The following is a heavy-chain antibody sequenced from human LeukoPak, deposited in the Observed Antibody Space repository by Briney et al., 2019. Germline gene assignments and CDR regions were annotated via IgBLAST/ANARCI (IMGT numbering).Heavy chain of an antibody. CDR3: ARADRIAARNFDY. V-gene: IGHV1-2*02. J-gene: IGHJ4*02. CDR2: INPNSGGT. Sequence: GASVKVSCKASGYTFTGYYMHWVRQAPGQGLEWMGWINPNSGGTNYAQKFQGRVTMTRDTSISTAYMELSRLRSDDTAVYYCARADRIAARNFDYWGQGTLVTVSS. CDR1: GYTFTGYY. D-gene: IGHD6-6*01.